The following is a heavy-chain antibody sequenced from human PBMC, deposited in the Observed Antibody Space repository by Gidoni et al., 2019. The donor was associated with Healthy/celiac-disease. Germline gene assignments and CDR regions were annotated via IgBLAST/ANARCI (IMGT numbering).Heavy chain of an antibody. CDR2: ISSSSSYI. CDR3: ARGVCCIPALPRDYYYMDV. V-gene: IGHV3-21*01. D-gene: IGHD2-2*02. Sequence: LEWVSSISSSSSYIYYADSVKGRFTISRDNAKNSLYLQMNSLRAEDTAVYYCARGVCCIPALPRDYYYMDVWGKGTTVTVSS. J-gene: IGHJ6*03.